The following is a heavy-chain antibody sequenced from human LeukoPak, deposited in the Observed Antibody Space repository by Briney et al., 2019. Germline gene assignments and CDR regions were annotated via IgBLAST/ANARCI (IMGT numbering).Heavy chain of an antibody. V-gene: IGHV3-23*01. CDR1: GFTFSMFA. J-gene: IGHJ4*02. CDR2: ISGDGRTT. CDR3: ARWCEGCRPDIDS. D-gene: IGHD2-8*01. Sequence: GGSLRLSCAASGFTFSMFAMTWVRQAPGKGLEWVSAISGDGRTTYFADSVKGRFTSSRDNSKNTAHLQMDSLRAEDTAIYYCARWCEGCRPDIDSWGQGTLVTVSS.